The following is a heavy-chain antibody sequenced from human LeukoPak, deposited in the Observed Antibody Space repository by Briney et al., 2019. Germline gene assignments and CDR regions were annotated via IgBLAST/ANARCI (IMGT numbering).Heavy chain of an antibody. Sequence: GASVKVSCKASGGTFSSYAISWVRQAPGQGLEWMGRIIPILGIANYAQKFQGRVTITADKSTSTAYMELSSLRSEDTAVYYCARALPLVRGIAAAAYSNWFDPWGQGTLVTVSS. CDR3: ARALPLVRGIAAAAYSNWFDP. V-gene: IGHV1-69*04. CDR1: GGTFSSYA. D-gene: IGHD6-13*01. J-gene: IGHJ5*02. CDR2: IIPILGIA.